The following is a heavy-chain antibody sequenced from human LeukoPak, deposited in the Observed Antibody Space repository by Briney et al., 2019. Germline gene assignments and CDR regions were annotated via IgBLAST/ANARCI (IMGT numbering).Heavy chain of an antibody. V-gene: IGHV4-4*07. CDR3: ARYHGWNALEWFDP. D-gene: IGHD1-1*01. Sequence: PSETLSLTCTVSGGSISSYYWSWIRQPAGKGREWIGRIYTSGSTTYNPSLKSRVTISVDTSKHQFSLNLSSVTAADTDVYYCARYHGWNALEWFDPWGQGTLVTVSS. CDR2: IYTSGST. CDR1: GGSISSYY. J-gene: IGHJ5*02.